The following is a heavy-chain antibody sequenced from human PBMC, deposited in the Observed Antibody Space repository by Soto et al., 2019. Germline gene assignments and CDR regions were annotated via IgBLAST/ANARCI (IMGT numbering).Heavy chain of an antibody. CDR1: GFTVSHNY. Sequence: EVQLVESGGGLIQPGGSLRLSCAASGFTVSHNYMSWVRPAPGEGLEWVSVIYSASSTYYADSVKGRFTISRDNSKNTLYLQMNSLRAEDTAVYYCARDTDYYGMDVWGQGTTVTVAS. CDR2: IYSASST. D-gene: IGHD4-17*01. CDR3: ARDTDYYGMDV. V-gene: IGHV3-53*01. J-gene: IGHJ6*02.